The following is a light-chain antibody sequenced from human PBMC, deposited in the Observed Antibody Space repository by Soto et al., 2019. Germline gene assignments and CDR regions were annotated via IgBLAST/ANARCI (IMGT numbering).Light chain of an antibody. J-gene: IGKJ5*01. CDR1: QSVSSY. CDR3: QQRSNWPRNT. Sequence: EIVLTQSPATLSLSPGERATLSCRASQSVSSYLAWYQQKPGQAPRLLTYDASNRATGIPARFSGSGSGTDFTLTISSLEPEDFAVYYCQQRSNWPRNTFGQGTRLEI. V-gene: IGKV3-11*01. CDR2: DAS.